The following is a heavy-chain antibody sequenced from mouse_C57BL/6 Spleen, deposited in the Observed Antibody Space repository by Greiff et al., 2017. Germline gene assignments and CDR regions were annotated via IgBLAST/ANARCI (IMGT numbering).Heavy chain of an antibody. CDR3: ARLNFPFITTAMDY. J-gene: IGHJ4*01. CDR1: GYTFTDYY. CDR2: INPNNGGT. V-gene: IGHV1-26*01. Sequence: EVQLQQSGPELVKPGASVKISCKASGYTFTDYYMNWVKQSHGKSLEWIGDINPNNGGTSYNQKFKGKATLTVDKSSSTAYMELRSLTSEDSAVYYCARLNFPFITTAMDYWGQGTSVTVSS. D-gene: IGHD1-1*01.